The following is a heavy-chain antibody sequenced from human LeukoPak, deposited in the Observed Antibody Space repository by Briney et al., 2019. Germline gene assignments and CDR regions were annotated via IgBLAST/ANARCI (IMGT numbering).Heavy chain of an antibody. CDR3: AREPAQISGSYPIDY. V-gene: IGHV3-7*01. CDR1: GFTFSNAW. D-gene: IGHD1-26*01. J-gene: IGHJ4*02. Sequence: GSLRLSCAASGFTFSNAWMSWVRQAPGKGLEWVADIKHDGSEEHYVASVKGRFTISRDNAKNSLYLQMNSLRAEDTAVYYCAREPAQISGSYPIDYWGQGTLVTVSS. CDR2: IKHDGSEE.